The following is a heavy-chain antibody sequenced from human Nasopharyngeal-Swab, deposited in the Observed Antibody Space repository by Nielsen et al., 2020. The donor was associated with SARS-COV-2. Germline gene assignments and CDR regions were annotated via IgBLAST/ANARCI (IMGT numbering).Heavy chain of an antibody. CDR2: IGDKDHNYAT. Sequence: GESLKISCAASGFTFSSYSMNWVRQASGKGLEWVCRIGDKDHNYATTYGASVQGRFTISRDDSKNTAFLQMDSLKTEDTALYYCTTDFYFDYWGQGTLVTVSS. CDR1: GFTFSSYS. CDR3: TTDFYFDY. V-gene: IGHV3-73*01. J-gene: IGHJ4*02.